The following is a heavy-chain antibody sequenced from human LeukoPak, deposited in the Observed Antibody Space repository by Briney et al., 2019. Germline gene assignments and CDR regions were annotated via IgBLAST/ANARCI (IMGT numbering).Heavy chain of an antibody. CDR3: AKGLSSSSLQPGMDV. V-gene: IGHV3-23*01. D-gene: IGHD6-13*01. CDR2: VSGSGGST. Sequence: PGGSLRLSCVASGFTFSSYAMSWVPQAPGKGLEWVSGVSGSGGSTYYAGSVKGRFTISRDKSENTLYLQMNSLRAEDTAVYYCAKGLSSSSLQPGMDVWGQGTTVTVSS. J-gene: IGHJ6*02. CDR1: GFTFSSYA.